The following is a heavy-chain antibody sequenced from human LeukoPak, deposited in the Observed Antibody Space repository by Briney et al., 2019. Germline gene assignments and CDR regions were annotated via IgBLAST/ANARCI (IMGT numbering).Heavy chain of an antibody. Sequence: GGSLRLSCAASGFTFSSYGMHWVRQAPGKGLEWVAVISYDGSNKYYADSVKGRFTISRDNSKNTLYLQMNSLRAEDTAVYYCAKGIHCGGDCYMDYWGQGTLVTVSS. V-gene: IGHV3-30*18. CDR1: GFTFSSYG. J-gene: IGHJ4*02. D-gene: IGHD2-21*02. CDR2: ISYDGSNK. CDR3: AKGIHCGGDCYMDY.